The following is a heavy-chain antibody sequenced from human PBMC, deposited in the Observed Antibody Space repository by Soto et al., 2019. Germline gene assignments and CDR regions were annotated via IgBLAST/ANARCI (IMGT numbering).Heavy chain of an antibody. CDR2: IYYSGST. J-gene: IGHJ6*02. Sequence: SETLSLTFTVSGGSIISSSYYWGWIRQPPGKGLEWIGSIYYSGSTYYNPSLKSRVTISVDTSKNQFSLKLSSVTAADTAVYYCAMQLAGYYYYGMDVWGQGTTVTVSS. D-gene: IGHD1-1*01. CDR1: GGSIISSSYY. V-gene: IGHV4-39*01. CDR3: AMQLAGYYYYGMDV.